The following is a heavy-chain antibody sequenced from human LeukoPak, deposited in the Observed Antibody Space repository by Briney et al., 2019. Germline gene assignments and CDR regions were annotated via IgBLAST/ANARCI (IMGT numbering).Heavy chain of an antibody. CDR2: LYHSEGT. J-gene: IGHJ4*02. V-gene: IGHV4-61*01. Sequence: PSETLSLTCAVSGASVCTTISYWSWIRQPPGKGLGWIGFLYHSEGTNYSPPFESRVTMPVDTSKNQFSLKLSSETAADTAVYYCARFGDGSPSSFPLDYWGRGTLTTVSS. D-gene: IGHD5-24*01. CDR3: ARFGDGSPSSFPLDY. CDR1: GASVCTTISY.